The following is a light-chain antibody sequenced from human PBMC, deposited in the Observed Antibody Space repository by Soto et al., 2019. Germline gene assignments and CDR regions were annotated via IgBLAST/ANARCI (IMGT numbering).Light chain of an antibody. J-gene: IGKJ5*01. CDR2: GAS. V-gene: IGKV3-15*01. CDR1: QSVSGD. Sequence: EIVMTQSPATLSVSPGERATLSCRASQSVSGDLAWYQQKPGQAPRLLIYGASTRATGIPARFSGSGSGTEFTLTISSLQSEDSALYYCQQYNSWPPITFGQGTRLEIK. CDR3: QQYNSWPPIT.